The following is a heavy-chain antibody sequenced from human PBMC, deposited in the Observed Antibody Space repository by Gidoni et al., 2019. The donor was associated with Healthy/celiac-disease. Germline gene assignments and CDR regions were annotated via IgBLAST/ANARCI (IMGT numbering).Heavy chain of an antibody. CDR2: IYYSGST. CDR1: GGSIRSSSYY. D-gene: IGHD3-10*01. Sequence: QLQLQESGPGLVQPSETLSLTCPVSGGSIRSSSYYWGWIRQPPGKGLEWIGSIYYSGSTYYNPSLKSRVTISVDTSKNQFSLKLSSVTAADTAVYYCARAFSDYYGSGSYPYYFDYWGQGTLVTVSS. J-gene: IGHJ4*02. CDR3: ARAFSDYYGSGSYPYYFDY. V-gene: IGHV4-39*01.